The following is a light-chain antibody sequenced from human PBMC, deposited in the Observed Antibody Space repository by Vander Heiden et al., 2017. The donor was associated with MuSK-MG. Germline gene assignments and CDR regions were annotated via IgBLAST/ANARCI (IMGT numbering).Light chain of an antibody. Sequence: QSVLTPPPSVSGAPGQRVTISCTGSSSNIGAGYDVHWYQQLPGTARKLLIYGNSNRPSGVPDRFSGSKSGTSAALAITGLQAEDEADYYCQSYDSSLSGYVFGTGTKVTVL. CDR2: GNS. V-gene: IGLV1-40*01. CDR3: QSYDSSLSGYV. CDR1: SSNIGAGYD. J-gene: IGLJ1*01.